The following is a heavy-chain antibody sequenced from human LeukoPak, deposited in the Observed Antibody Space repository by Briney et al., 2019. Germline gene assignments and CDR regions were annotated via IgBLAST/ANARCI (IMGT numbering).Heavy chain of an antibody. D-gene: IGHD4-17*01. V-gene: IGHV3-21*01. J-gene: IGHJ3*02. Sequence: GGSLRLSCAASGFTFSSYSMNCVRQAPGKGLEWVSSISSSSSYIYYADSVKGRFTISRDNAKNSLYLQMNSLRAEDTAVYYCARDKRDYGDYRAFDIWGQGTMVTVSS. CDR2: ISSSSSYI. CDR1: GFTFSSYS. CDR3: ARDKRDYGDYRAFDI.